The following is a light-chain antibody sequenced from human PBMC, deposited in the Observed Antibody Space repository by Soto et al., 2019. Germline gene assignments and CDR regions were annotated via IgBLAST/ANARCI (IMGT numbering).Light chain of an antibody. CDR1: QSVSSSSY. Sequence: EIVLTQSPGTLSLSPGERATLSCRASQSVSSSSYLAWYQQKPGQAPRLLIYGASSRATGIPDRFSGSGSATDSNITISRLEPEDFAVYYCRQYGSSPSYTFGQGTKLEIK. CDR2: GAS. J-gene: IGKJ2*01. CDR3: RQYGSSPSYT. V-gene: IGKV3-20*01.